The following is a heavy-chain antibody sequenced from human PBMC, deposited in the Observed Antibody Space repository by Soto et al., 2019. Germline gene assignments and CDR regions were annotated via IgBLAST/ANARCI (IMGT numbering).Heavy chain of an antibody. CDR3: ARSSGDYRPFDY. D-gene: IGHD3-22*01. J-gene: IGHJ4*02. V-gene: IGHV3-48*03. CDR2: INIPATAI. Sequence: EVQLVESGGGLVQPGGSLRLSCAASGFTFSAYEMNWVRQAPGKGLEWVSHINIPATAIYYADSVKGRFTISRDNAENSLYLEMNSLRAEDTAVYYCARSSGDYRPFDYWGPGTLVTVSS. CDR1: GFTFSAYE.